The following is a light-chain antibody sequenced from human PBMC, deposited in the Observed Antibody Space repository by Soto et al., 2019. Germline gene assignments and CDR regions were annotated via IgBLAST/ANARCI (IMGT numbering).Light chain of an antibody. CDR2: EVN. CDR1: SSDVGAYKY. Sequence: QSALTQPASVSGSPGQSITISCTGTSSDVGAYKYVSWYQQHPDKAPKLIIYEVNDRPSGVSNRFSGSKSDNTASLTISGLQAEDEADYYCSSYTRTNTWVFGGGTKLTVL. CDR3: SSYTRTNTWV. V-gene: IGLV2-14*01. J-gene: IGLJ3*02.